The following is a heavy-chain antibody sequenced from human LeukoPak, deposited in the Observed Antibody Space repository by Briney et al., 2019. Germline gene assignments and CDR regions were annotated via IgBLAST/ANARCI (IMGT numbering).Heavy chain of an antibody. CDR2: INHSGST. J-gene: IGHJ4*02. CDR3: ARGPRVVPAATARLFDY. D-gene: IGHD2-2*01. Sequence: SETLSLTCAVYGASFSGYYWSWIRQPPGKGLEWLGEINHSGSTNYNPSLKSRVTISIDTSKNQFSLKLSSGTAGDTAVYYCARGPRVVPAATARLFDYWGQGTLVTVSS. CDR1: GASFSGYY. V-gene: IGHV4-34*01.